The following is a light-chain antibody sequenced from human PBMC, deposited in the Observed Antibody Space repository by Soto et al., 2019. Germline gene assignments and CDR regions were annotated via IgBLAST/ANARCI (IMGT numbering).Light chain of an antibody. CDR3: LQHNSYPPYT. J-gene: IGKJ2*01. CDR1: QGIGND. V-gene: IGKV1-17*01. CDR2: VAS. Sequence: DIQMTQSPSSLSASVGDRVTITCRASQGIGNDLGWYQQKPGKAPKRLIYVASSLQGGVPSRFSGSGSGTEFTLTISSLQPEDSATYYCLQHNSYPPYTFGQGTKLEIK.